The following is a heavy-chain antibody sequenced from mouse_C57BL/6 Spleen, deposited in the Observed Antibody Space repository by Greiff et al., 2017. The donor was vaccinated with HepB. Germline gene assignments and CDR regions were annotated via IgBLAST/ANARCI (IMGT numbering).Heavy chain of an antibody. D-gene: IGHD1-1*01. CDR3: TTTVPRYFDV. Sequence: EVKLMESGGGLVQPGGSMKLSCVASGFTFSNYWMNWVRQSPEKGLEWVAQIRLKSDNYATHYAESVKGRFTISRDDSKSSVYLQMNNLRAEDTGIYYCTTTVPRYFDVWGTGTTVTVSS. CDR2: IRLKSDNYAT. V-gene: IGHV6-3*01. CDR1: GFTFSNYW. J-gene: IGHJ1*03.